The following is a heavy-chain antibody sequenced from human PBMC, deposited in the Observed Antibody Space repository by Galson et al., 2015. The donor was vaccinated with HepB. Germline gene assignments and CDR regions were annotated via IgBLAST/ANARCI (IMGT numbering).Heavy chain of an antibody. CDR1: GGTFSSYA. J-gene: IGHJ6*03. V-gene: IGHV1-69*13. Sequence: SVKVSCKASGGTFSSYAISWVRQAPGQGLEWMGGIIPIFGTANYAQKFQGRVTITADESTSTAYMELSSLRSEDTAVYYCARGPRVVTTTQYYYYYMDVRGKGTTVTVSS. D-gene: IGHD3-22*01. CDR2: IIPIFGTA. CDR3: ARGPRVVTTTQYYYYYMDV.